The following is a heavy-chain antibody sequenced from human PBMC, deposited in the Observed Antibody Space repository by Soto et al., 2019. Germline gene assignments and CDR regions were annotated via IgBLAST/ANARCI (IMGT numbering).Heavy chain of an antibody. Sequence: ASVKVSCKASGYTFTGYYMHWVRQAPGQGLEWMGRINPNSGGTNYAQKFQGRVTMTRDTSISTAYMELSRLRSDDTAVYYCARDTIFGVVIIWGTGRVGGMDVWGQGTTVTVSS. D-gene: IGHD3-3*01. J-gene: IGHJ6*02. V-gene: IGHV1-2*06. CDR1: GYTFTGYY. CDR3: ARDTIFGVVIIWGTGRVGGMDV. CDR2: INPNSGGT.